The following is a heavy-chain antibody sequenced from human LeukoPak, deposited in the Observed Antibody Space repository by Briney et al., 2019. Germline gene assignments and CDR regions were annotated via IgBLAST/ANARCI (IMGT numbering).Heavy chain of an antibody. J-gene: IGHJ2*01. CDR2: IYYSGST. CDR3: ARQSRAAANWYFDL. V-gene: IGHV4-61*01. Sequence: SETLSLTCTVSGGSVSSGNYYWSWIRQPPGKGLEWIGYIYYSGSTSYNPSLKGRVTISVDTSKNQFSLKLSSVTAADTAVYYCARQSRAAANWYFDLWGRGTLVTVSS. D-gene: IGHD6-13*01. CDR1: GGSVSSGNYY.